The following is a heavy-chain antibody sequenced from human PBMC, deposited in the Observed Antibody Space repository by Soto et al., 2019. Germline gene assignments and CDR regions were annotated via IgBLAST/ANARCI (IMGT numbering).Heavy chain of an antibody. Sequence: PGGSLRLSCAASGFTFSSYSMNWVRQAPGKGLEWVSSISSSSSYIYYADSVKGRVTISRDNAKNSLYLQMNSLRAEDTAVYYCASSTIFGVAAKGAFDIWGQGTMVTVSS. CDR1: GFTFSSYS. V-gene: IGHV3-21*01. CDR3: ASSTIFGVAAKGAFDI. CDR2: ISSSSSYI. J-gene: IGHJ3*02. D-gene: IGHD3-3*01.